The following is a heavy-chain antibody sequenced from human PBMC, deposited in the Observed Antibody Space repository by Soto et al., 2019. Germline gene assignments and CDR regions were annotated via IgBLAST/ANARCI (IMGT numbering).Heavy chain of an antibody. D-gene: IGHD4-17*01. CDR2: INSDGSRT. CDR3: ARDPFDSYGDYVAGNWFDP. Sequence: EVQLVESGGGLVQPGGSLRLSCAASGFTFSSYWMHWVRQAPGKGLVWVSRINSDGSRTSYADSVKGRFTISRDNAKNTLYLQMNSLRAEDTAVYYCARDPFDSYGDYVAGNWFDPWGQGTLVTVSS. CDR1: GFTFSSYW. J-gene: IGHJ5*02. V-gene: IGHV3-74*01.